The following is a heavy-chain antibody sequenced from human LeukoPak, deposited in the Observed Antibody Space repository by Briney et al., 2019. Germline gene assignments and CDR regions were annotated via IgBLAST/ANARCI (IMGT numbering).Heavy chain of an antibody. CDR2: LSGGGATT. D-gene: IGHD2-21*02. CDR1: GFPFSTYA. V-gene: IGHV3-23*01. CDR3: ASDLGWFDP. J-gene: IGHJ5*02. Sequence: GGSLRLSCAASGFPFSTYAMSWVRQAPGKGLEWVSGLSGGGATTYYADSVKGRFTISRDNSKNTLYLQMNSLRAEDTAVYYCASDLGWFDPWGQGTLVTVSS.